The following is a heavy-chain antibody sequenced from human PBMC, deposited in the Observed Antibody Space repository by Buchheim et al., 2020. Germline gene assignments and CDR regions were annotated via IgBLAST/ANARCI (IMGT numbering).Heavy chain of an antibody. Sequence: QVQLVESGGGVVQPGRSLRLSCAASGFTFSSYGMHWVRQAPGKGLEWVAVISYDGSNKYYADSVKARFTISRDNSKNTRYMQMNSLRAEDTAVYYCAKEGSGSSGSGELTIHYYYYGMDVWGQGTT. J-gene: IGHJ6*02. V-gene: IGHV3-30*18. CDR3: AKEGSGSSGSGELTIHYYYYGMDV. CDR2: ISYDGSNK. CDR1: GFTFSSYG. D-gene: IGHD6-19*01.